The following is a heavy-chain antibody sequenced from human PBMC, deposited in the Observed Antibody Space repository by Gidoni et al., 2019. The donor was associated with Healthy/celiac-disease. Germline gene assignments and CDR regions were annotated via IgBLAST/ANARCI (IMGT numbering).Heavy chain of an antibody. D-gene: IGHD6-19*01. CDR2: MNPNSGNT. V-gene: IGHV1-8*03. CDR1: GYPFPSYD. Sequence: QVQLVQSGAEVKQPGASVKVPCTASGYPFPSYDINWVRQATGHGLEWMGWMNPNSGNTGYAQKFQGRVTITRNTSISTAYMELSSLRSEDTAVYYCARLTDSGYVDYWGQGTLVTVSS. J-gene: IGHJ4*02. CDR3: ARLTDSGYVDY.